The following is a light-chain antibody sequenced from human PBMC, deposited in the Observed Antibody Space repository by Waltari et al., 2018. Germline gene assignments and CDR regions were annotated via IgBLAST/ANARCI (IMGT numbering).Light chain of an antibody. CDR1: SSNIGTYG. CDR3: AAWDDSLNAWV. J-gene: IGLJ3*02. Sequence: QSVLTQPPSTSETPGQRVTISCSGSSSNIGTYGVNWYQQVPGTAPKLLIRTYTQRPSGVPARLSGSKSGTSASLAISGLQSEDEANYFCAAWDDSLNAWVFGGGTKLTVL. CDR2: TYT. V-gene: IGLV1-44*01.